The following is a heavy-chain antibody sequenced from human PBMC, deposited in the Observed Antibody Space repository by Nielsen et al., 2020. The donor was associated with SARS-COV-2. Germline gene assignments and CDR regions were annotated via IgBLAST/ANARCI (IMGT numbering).Heavy chain of an antibody. D-gene: IGHD3-10*01. CDR3: ARDMGADAFDI. CDR1: GFTFSSYG. J-gene: IGHJ3*02. Sequence: LSLTCAASGFTFSSYGMHWVRQAPGKGLEWVAVIWYDGSNKYYADSVKGRFTISRDNSKNTLYLQMNSLRAEDTAVYYCARDMGADAFDIWGQVTMVTVSS. CDR2: IWYDGSNK. V-gene: IGHV3-33*01.